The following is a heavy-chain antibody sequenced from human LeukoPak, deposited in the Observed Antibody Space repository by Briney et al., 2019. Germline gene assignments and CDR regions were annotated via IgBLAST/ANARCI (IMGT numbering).Heavy chain of an antibody. D-gene: IGHD1-26*01. CDR2: ISYDGSNK. CDR3: AGGSLGANPPEDFQH. Sequence: GGSLRLSCAASGFTFSSYAMHWVRQAPGKGLEWVAVISYDGSNKYYADSVKGRFTISRDNSKNTLYLQMNSLRAEDTAVYYCAGGSLGANPPEDFQHWGQGTLVTVSS. CDR1: GFTFSSYA. V-gene: IGHV3-30-3*01. J-gene: IGHJ1*01.